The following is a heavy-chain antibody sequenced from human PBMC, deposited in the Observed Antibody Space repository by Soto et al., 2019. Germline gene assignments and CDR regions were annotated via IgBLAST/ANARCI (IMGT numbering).Heavy chain of an antibody. J-gene: IGHJ5*02. CDR2: INHSGST. Sequence: PSETLSLTXAVYGGSFSGYYWSWIRQPPGKGLEWIGEINHSGSTNYNPSLKSRVTISVDTSKNQFSLKLSSVTAEDTAVYFCARHRHPRGTVGATSPLDPWGQGTQVTVSS. CDR3: ARHRHPRGTVGATSPLDP. V-gene: IGHV4-34*01. CDR1: GGSFSGYY. D-gene: IGHD1-26*01.